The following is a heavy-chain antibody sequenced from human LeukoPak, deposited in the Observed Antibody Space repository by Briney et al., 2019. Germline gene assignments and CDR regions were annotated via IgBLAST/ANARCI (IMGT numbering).Heavy chain of an antibody. CDR3: ARDFGDYYDSSGYYWFDP. CDR1: GGSISSYY. D-gene: IGHD3-22*01. J-gene: IGHJ5*02. V-gene: IGHV4-59*01. CDR2: IYYCGST. Sequence: SETLSLTCIVSGGSISSYYWSWIRQPPGKGLEWIGYIYYCGSTNYNPSLKSRVTISVDTSKNQFSLKLSSVTAADTAVYYCARDFGDYYDSSGYYWFDPWGQGTLVTVSS.